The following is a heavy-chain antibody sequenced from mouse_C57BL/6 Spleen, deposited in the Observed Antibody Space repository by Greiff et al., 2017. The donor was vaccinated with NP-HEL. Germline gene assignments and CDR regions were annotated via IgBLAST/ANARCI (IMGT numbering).Heavy chain of an antibody. D-gene: IGHD4-1*01. CDR1: GYTFTSYT. J-gene: IGHJ2*01. V-gene: IGHV1-4*01. Sequence: VQLVESGAELARPGASVKMSCKASGYTFTSYTMHWVKQRPGQGLEWIGYINPSSGYTKYNQKFKDKATLTADKSSSTAYMQLSSLTSEDSAVYYCAREVTGTADYWGQGTTLTVSS. CDR3: AREVTGTADY. CDR2: INPSSGYT.